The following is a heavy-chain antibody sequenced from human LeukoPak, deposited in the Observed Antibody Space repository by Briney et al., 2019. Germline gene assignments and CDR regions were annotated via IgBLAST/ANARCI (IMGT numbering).Heavy chain of an antibody. J-gene: IGHJ3*02. CDR1: GFTFGNYW. Sequence: GGSLRLSCAASGFTFGNYWMNWVRQAPGKGLEWVANIKEDGSEKYYVDSGKGRFTISRDNAGNSLYLQMNSLRAEGTAVYHCVRSRQTVGSAFGIWGQGTMVTVSS. CDR2: IKEDGSEK. CDR3: VRSRQTVGSAFGI. V-gene: IGHV3-7*01. D-gene: IGHD4-11*01.